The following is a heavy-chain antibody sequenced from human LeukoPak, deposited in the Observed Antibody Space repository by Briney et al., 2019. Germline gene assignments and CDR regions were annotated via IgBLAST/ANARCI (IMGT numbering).Heavy chain of an antibody. CDR1: GFTFRSYS. CDR3: ASDSGYDYRFDY. Sequence: GGSLRLSCAASGFTFRSYSTNWVRQAPGKGLEWVSYISSSSSTIYYADSVKGRFTISRDNAKNSLYLQMNSLRDEDTAVYYCASDSGYDYRFDYWGQGTLVTVSS. CDR2: ISSSSSTI. V-gene: IGHV3-48*02. J-gene: IGHJ4*02. D-gene: IGHD5-12*01.